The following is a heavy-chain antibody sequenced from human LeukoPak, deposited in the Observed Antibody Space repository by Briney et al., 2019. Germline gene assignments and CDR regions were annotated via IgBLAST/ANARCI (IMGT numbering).Heavy chain of an antibody. CDR3: ARPTTIRYFDWDAFDI. V-gene: IGHV3-23*01. Sequence: GGSLRLSCAASGFTFSNYAMSWVRQTPGKGLEWVSTIRDSGGATYYADSVKGRFTISRDNSKNTLYLQMNSLRAEDTAVYYCARPTTIRYFDWDAFDIWGQGTMVTVSS. D-gene: IGHD3-9*01. CDR1: GFTFSNYA. CDR2: IRDSGGAT. J-gene: IGHJ3*02.